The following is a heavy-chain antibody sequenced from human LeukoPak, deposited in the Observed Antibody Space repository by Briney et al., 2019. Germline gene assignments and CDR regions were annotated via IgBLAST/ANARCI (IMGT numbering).Heavy chain of an antibody. CDR1: GYTFTGYY. CDR3: AFGINVNTAMVGWFDP. Sequence: ASVKVSCKASGYTFTGYYMHWVRQAPGQGLEWVGWINPNSGGANYAQKFQGRVSMTRDTSISTAYMELSRLRSDDTTVYHCAFGINVNTAMVGWFDPWGQGTLVTVSS. CDR2: INPNSGGA. V-gene: IGHV1-2*02. D-gene: IGHD5-18*01. J-gene: IGHJ5*02.